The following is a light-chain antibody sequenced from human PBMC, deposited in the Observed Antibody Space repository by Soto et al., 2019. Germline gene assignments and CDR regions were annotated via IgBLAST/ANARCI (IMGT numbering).Light chain of an antibody. CDR2: DAS. V-gene: IGKV3-11*01. J-gene: IGKJ5*01. CDR1: QSVSSY. Sequence: DIVLTQSPATLSLSPGDRATLSCRASQSVSSYLAWYHQKPGKAPRLLIYDASSRATGIPGRFSGSGSGTDFTLTISSLEAEDSAVYYCQQRSNWPSITFGQGTRVEIK. CDR3: QQRSNWPSIT.